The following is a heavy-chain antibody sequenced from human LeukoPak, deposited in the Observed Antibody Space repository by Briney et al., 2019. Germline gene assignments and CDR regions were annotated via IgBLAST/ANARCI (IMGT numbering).Heavy chain of an antibody. CDR1: GYSFTTYW. Sequence: ASVKVSCKNSGYSFTTYWIGWVRQMPGKGLEWMGIIYPGDSDTRYSPSFQGQVTISADKSISTAYLQWSSLKASDTAMYYCARLKRKEEEFDYWGQGTLVTVSS. CDR3: ARLKRKEEEFDY. V-gene: IGHV5-51*01. J-gene: IGHJ4*02. CDR2: IYPGDSDT.